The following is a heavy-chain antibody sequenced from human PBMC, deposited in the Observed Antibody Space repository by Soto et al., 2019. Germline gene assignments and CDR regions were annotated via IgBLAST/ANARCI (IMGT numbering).Heavy chain of an antibody. D-gene: IGHD2-2*01. V-gene: IGHV1-8*01. CDR2: MNPNSGNT. CDR1: GYTFTSYD. J-gene: IGHJ4*02. CDR3: ARGNPYYYCSSTSCYDY. Sequence: QVQLVQSGAEVKKPGASVKVSCKASGYTFTSYDINCVRQATGQGLEWMGWMNPNSGNTGYAQKFQGRVTMTRNTSISTAYMELSSLRSEDTAVYYCARGNPYYYCSSTSCYDYWGQGTLVTVSS.